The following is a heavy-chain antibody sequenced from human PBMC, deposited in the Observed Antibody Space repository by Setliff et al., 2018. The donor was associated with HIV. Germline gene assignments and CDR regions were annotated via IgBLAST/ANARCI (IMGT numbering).Heavy chain of an antibody. CDR2: IYYSGST. V-gene: IGHV4-39*07. Sequence: PSETLSLTCTVSGGSISSSSYYWGWIRQPPGKGLEWIGSIYYSGSTYYNPSLKSRVTISVDTSKNQFSLKLSSVTAADTAVYYCARGDSRYFDYWGQGTLVTVS. CDR1: GGSISSSSYY. D-gene: IGHD2-21*02. J-gene: IGHJ4*02. CDR3: ARGDSRYFDY.